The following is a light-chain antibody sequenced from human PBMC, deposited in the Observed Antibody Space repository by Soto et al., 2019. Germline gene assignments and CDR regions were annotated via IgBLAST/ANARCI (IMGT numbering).Light chain of an antibody. J-gene: IGKJ2*01. V-gene: IGKV1-39*01. Sequence: DIQMTQSPSSLSASVGDRVTITCRASQSISSYLHWYQQKPGKAPKLLIYAASSLQSGVQSRFSGSGSGPDFTLTISSLQPEDFATYYCQQSYSTPYTFGQGTKLEIK. CDR2: AAS. CDR3: QQSYSTPYT. CDR1: QSISSY.